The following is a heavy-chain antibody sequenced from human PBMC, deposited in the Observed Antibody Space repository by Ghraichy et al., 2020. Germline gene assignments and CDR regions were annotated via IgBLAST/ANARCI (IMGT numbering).Heavy chain of an antibody. CDR3: TRRIFGGAIVLEY. Sequence: GESLNISCQGSGYRFVDYYITWVRQMPGKGLEWMGRVDPSDSYTNYSPSFQGHVTISADKSTTTAYLKGSRLKASDRAPFYCTRRIFGGAIVLEYWGQGTLVTVSS. J-gene: IGHJ4*02. CDR1: GYRFVDYY. CDR2: VDPSDSYT. V-gene: IGHV5-10-1*01. D-gene: IGHD3-10*01.